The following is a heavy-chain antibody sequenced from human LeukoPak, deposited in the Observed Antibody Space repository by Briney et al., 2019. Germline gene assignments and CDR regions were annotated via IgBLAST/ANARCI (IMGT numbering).Heavy chain of an antibody. CDR3: ARGESFAFDV. CDR2: ISRAGDRT. CDR1: GFIFSTYD. Sequence: PGGSLRLSCAGSGFIFSTYDMGWVRQAPGKGLEWVSSISRAGDRTSYEDSVKGRFTISRDNSRNTMYLQMNSLRAEDTAVYYCARGESFAFDVWGQGTMVTVSS. V-gene: IGHV3-23*01. J-gene: IGHJ3*01.